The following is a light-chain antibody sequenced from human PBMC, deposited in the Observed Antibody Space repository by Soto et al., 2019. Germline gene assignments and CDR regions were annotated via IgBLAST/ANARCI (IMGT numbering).Light chain of an antibody. CDR2: DVS. J-gene: IGLJ1*01. CDR1: SNDVGGYNY. CDR3: SSYTTTTTSCV. V-gene: IGLV2-14*01. Sequence: QSALTQPASVSGSPGQSITISCTGTSNDVGGYNYVSWYQQYPDKAPTLIIYDVSNRPSGVPTRFSGSKSGNRASLTISGLQAEDEADYYCSSYTTTTTSCVFGTGTKVTVL.